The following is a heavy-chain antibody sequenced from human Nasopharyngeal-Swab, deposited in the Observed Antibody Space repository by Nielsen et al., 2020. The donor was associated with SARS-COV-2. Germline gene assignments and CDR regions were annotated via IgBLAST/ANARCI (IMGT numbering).Heavy chain of an antibody. Sequence: SETLSLTCTVSGGSISSGGYYWSWIRQHPGKGLEWIGYIYYSGSTYYNPSLKSRVTISVDTSKNQFSLKLSSVTAADTAVYYCARAYCSGGSGYFGSVYFDYWGQGTLVTVSS. J-gene: IGHJ4*02. CDR1: GGSISSGGYY. V-gene: IGHV4-31*03. CDR3: ARAYCSGGSGYFGSVYFDY. D-gene: IGHD2-15*01. CDR2: IYYSGST.